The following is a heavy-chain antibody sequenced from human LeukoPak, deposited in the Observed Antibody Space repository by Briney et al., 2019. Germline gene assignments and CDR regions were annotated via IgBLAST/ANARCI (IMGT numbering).Heavy chain of an antibody. J-gene: IGHJ4*02. D-gene: IGHD1-7*01. CDR3: ARKQTGTMYDV. Sequence: SETLTLTCTVPGGSISSSSYYWAWMRQSPGKGLEWIGTFSSGGSAYYDPFLTSRVSISKDTSDNQFSLRLYSVTAADTAVYYCARKQTGTMYDVWGQETQVTVSS. CDR1: GGSISSSSYY. V-gene: IGHV4-39*07. CDR2: FSSGGSA.